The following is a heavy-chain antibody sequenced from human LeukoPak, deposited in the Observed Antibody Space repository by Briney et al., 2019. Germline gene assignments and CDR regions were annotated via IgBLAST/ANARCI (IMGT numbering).Heavy chain of an antibody. CDR1: GFTFTNYA. CDR2: ISGSGATT. J-gene: IGHJ4*02. Sequence: QPGGSLRLSCAASGFTFTNYAMSWVRQAPGKGLEWVSVISGSGATTYYADSVKGRFTISRDNSKNTLHLQMNSVRAEDTAVYFCAKSLVSGVAVEDSWGQGTLVTVSS. V-gene: IGHV3-23*01. CDR3: AKSLVSGVAVEDS. D-gene: IGHD6-19*01.